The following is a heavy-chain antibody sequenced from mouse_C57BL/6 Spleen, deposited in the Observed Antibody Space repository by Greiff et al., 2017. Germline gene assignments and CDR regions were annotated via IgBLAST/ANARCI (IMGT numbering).Heavy chain of an antibody. Sequence: VQLQQSGPELVKPGASVKISCKASGYSFTGYFMNWVMQSHGKSLEWIGRINPYNGDTFYNQKFKGKATLTVDKSSSTAHMELRSLTSEDSAVYYCRSYYYGSEAMDYWGQGTSVTVSS. J-gene: IGHJ4*01. V-gene: IGHV1-20*01. CDR1: GYSFTGYF. D-gene: IGHD1-1*01. CDR2: INPYNGDT. CDR3: RSYYYGSEAMDY.